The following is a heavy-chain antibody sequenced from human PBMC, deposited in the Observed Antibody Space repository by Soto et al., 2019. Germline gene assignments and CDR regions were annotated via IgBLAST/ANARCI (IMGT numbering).Heavy chain of an antibody. J-gene: IGHJ6*02. CDR1: GFTVSSNY. D-gene: IGHD2-15*01. V-gene: IGHV3-53*01. CDR2: IYSGGST. Sequence: PVGSLRLSGAASGFTVSSNYMSWVRQAPGKGLEWVSVIYSGGSTYYADSVKGGFTISRDNSKNTLYLQMNSLRAEDTAVYYCARDLGRDRYYYYGMDVWGQGTTVTVSS. CDR3: ARDLGRDRYYYYGMDV.